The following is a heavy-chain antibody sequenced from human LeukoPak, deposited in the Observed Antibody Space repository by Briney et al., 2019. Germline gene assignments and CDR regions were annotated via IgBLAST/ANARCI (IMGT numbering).Heavy chain of an antibody. D-gene: IGHD2-2*01. Sequence: GESLKISCKGSGYSFISYWIAWVRQMPGKGLEWMGTIYPSDSDTRYSPSFQGQVTISVDKSISTAYLQWSSLKASDTAMYYCARRSYCYSTSCYGYWFDSWGQGTLVTVSS. V-gene: IGHV5-51*01. CDR3: ARRSYCYSTSCYGYWFDS. CDR1: GYSFISYW. J-gene: IGHJ5*01. CDR2: IYPSDSDT.